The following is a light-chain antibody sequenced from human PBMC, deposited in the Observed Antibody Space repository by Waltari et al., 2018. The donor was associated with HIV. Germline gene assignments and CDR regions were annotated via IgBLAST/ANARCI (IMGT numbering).Light chain of an antibody. V-gene: IGLV2-11*01. CDR3: CSYAGSYTPLYV. CDR1: SSDVGGYNY. J-gene: IGLJ1*01. CDR2: DVS. Sequence: QSALTQPRSVSGSPGQSVTISCTGTSSDVGGYNYVSWYQQHPGKPPKVMIYDVSKRPSGVPDRFSGSKSGNTASLTISGLQAEDEADYYCCSYAGSYTPLYVLGTGTILTVL.